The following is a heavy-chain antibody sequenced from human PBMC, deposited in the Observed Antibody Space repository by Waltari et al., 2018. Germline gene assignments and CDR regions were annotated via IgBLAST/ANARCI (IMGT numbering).Heavy chain of an antibody. V-gene: IGHV3-9*03. D-gene: IGHD3-10*01. CDR2: ISWNSGSI. CDR1: GFTFDDYA. CDR3: AKAVYGSANDAFDI. Sequence: EVQLVESGGGLVQPGRSLRLSCAASGFTFDDYAMHWVRQAPGKGLEWVSGISWNSGSIGYADSVKGRFTISRDNAKNSLYLQMNSLRAEDMALYYCAKAVYGSANDAFDIWGQGTMVTVSS. J-gene: IGHJ3*02.